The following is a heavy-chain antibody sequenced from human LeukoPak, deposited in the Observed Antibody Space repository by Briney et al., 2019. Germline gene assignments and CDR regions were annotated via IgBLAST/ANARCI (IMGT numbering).Heavy chain of an antibody. CDR3: ARGYDIDV. J-gene: IGHJ6*02. Sequence: PSETLSLTCTVSGGSISNYYWSWIRQPPGKALEWIGYIYHTGTTKYNPSLKSRATISLDTPKNQFSLKLTSVTAADTALFFCARGYDIDVWGQGTTVTVSS. CDR1: GGSISNYY. CDR2: IYHTGTT. V-gene: IGHV4-59*01.